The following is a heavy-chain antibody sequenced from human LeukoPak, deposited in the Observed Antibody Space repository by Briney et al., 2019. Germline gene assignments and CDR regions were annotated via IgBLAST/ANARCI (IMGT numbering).Heavy chain of an antibody. CDR1: GFTFSSYE. J-gene: IGHJ6*04. Sequence: GSLRLSCAASGFTFSSYEMNWVRQAPGKGLEWVSYISSSGSTIYYADSVRARFTIYRHNAKNSLYLQMNSLRAEDTAVYYCAELGITMIGGVWGKGTTVTISS. D-gene: IGHD3-10*02. CDR2: ISSSGSTI. CDR3: AELGITMIGGV. V-gene: IGHV3-48*03.